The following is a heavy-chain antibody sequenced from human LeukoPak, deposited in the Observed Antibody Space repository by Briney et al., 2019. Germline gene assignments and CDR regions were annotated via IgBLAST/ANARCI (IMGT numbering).Heavy chain of an antibody. CDR2: IYTSGST. CDR3: TRGRAVTKSSFDY. Sequence: RIYTSGSTNYTPSLRSLLTISVDTSKNQFSLKLSSVTAADTAVYYCTRGRAVTKSSFDYWGQGTLVTVSS. D-gene: IGHD4-17*01. J-gene: IGHJ4*02. V-gene: IGHV4-4*07.